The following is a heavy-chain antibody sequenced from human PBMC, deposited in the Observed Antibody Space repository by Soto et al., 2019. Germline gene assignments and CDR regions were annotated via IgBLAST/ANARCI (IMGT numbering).Heavy chain of an antibody. CDR2: IGSSSSSS. D-gene: IGHD4-17*01. Sequence: VQLVESGGGLVKPGGSLRLSCAASGFTFSDYSMNWVRQAPGKGLVWVSCIGSSSSSSYYADSVEGRFTISTDNARNALFLQMNSLRVEDTGVYYCARGPQKVYGDYVLYYDYGMDVWGQGTTVTVSS. CDR1: GFTFSDYS. J-gene: IGHJ6*02. CDR3: ARGPQKVYGDYVLYYDYGMDV. V-gene: IGHV3-21*01.